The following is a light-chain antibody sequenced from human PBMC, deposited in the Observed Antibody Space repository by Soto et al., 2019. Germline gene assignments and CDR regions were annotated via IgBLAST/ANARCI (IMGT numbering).Light chain of an antibody. CDR2: GAS. Sequence: EVVMTQSPTTLSGSPGEGVTLSCRASQSVSSNLAWYQQKPGQAPRLLIYGASTRATGAPARFSGSVSGTEFTLTISSLQSEDLAVYYCQQYNNGPPWTFGQGTKVDIK. J-gene: IGKJ1*01. CDR1: QSVSSN. CDR3: QQYNNGPPWT. V-gene: IGKV3-15*01.